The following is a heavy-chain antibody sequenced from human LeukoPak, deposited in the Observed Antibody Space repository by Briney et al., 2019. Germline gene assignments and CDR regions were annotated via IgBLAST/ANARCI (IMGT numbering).Heavy chain of an antibody. CDR2: MNPNSGNT. J-gene: IGHJ5*02. CDR3: ARGLPGYYDYVWGSYRYNWFDP. D-gene: IGHD3-16*02. V-gene: IGHV1-8*01. Sequence: GASVKVSCKASGYTFTSYDINWVRQATGQGLEWMGWMNPNSGNTGYAQKFQGRVTMTRNTSISTAYMELSSLRSEGTAVYYCARGLPGYYDYVWGSYRYNWFDPWGQGTLVTVSS. CDR1: GYTFTSYD.